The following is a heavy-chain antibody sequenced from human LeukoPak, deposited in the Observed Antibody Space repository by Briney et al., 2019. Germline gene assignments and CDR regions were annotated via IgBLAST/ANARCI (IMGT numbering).Heavy chain of an antibody. J-gene: IGHJ5*02. CDR1: GGSISSYY. Sequence: SETLSLTCTVSGGSISSYYWSWIRQPPGKGLEWIGYIYYSGSTNYNPSLKSRVTISVDTSKNQFSLKLSSVTAADTAVYYCARVLVFPDWFDPWGQGTLVTVSS. V-gene: IGHV4-59*01. CDR3: ARVLVFPDWFDP. CDR2: IYYSGST. D-gene: IGHD2-21*02.